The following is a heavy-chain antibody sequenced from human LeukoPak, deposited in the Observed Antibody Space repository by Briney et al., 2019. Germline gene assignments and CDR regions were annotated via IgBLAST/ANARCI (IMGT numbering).Heavy chain of an antibody. CDR2: VFHSGRT. D-gene: IGHD3-9*01. CDR1: GGSIGTYY. V-gene: IGHV4-59*01. J-gene: IGHJ4*02. CDR3: ARTYDILTGYVTYFDS. Sequence: SETLSLTCTVSGGSIGTYYWSWIRQPPGKGREWIGYVFHSGRTNYNPSLKSRLTISVDTSKNQFSLRLSSVTAADTAVYYCARTYDILTGYVTYFDSWGQGTLVTVSS.